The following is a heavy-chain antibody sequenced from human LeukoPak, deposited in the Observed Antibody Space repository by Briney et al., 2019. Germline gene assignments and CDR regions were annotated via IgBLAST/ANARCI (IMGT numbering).Heavy chain of an antibody. CDR2: INPSGGST. D-gene: IGHD3-22*01. J-gene: IGHJ4*02. V-gene: IGHV1-46*01. CDR1: GSTFTSYY. Sequence: ASVKVSFKASGSTFTSYYMHWVRPAPGQGVEWMGIINPSGGSTSYSQKFQGRVTMTSDTPTSTVYMELSSLRSEDTAVYYCARETDPDSSRLYDYWGQGTLVTVSS. CDR3: ARETDPDSSRLYDY.